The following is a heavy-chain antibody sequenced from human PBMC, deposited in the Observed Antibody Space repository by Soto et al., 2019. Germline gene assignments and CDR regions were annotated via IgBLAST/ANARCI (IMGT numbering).Heavy chain of an antibody. Sequence: SETLSLTCAVYGGSFSGYYWSWVRQSPRKGLEWIGYIYHSGSTYYNPSLKSRVTISVDRSKNQFSLKLSSVTAADTAVYYCARGRVTTGDGDFDYWGQGTLVTVSS. V-gene: IGHV4-34*01. J-gene: IGHJ4*02. CDR3: ARGRVTTGDGDFDY. D-gene: IGHD4-17*01. CDR1: GGSFSGYY. CDR2: IYHSGST.